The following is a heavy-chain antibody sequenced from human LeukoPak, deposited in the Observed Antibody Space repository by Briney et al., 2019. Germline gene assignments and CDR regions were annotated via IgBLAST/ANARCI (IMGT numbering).Heavy chain of an antibody. CDR3: ASSQWLPTRQSGAFDI. V-gene: IGHV1-2*02. Sequence: GALVKVSCKASGYTFTGYYMHWVRQAPGQGLEWMGWINPNSGGTNYAQKFQGRVTMTEDTSTDTAYMELSSLRSDDTAVYYCASSQWLPTRQSGAFDIWGQGTMVTVSS. D-gene: IGHD6-19*01. J-gene: IGHJ3*02. CDR1: GYTFTGYY. CDR2: INPNSGGT.